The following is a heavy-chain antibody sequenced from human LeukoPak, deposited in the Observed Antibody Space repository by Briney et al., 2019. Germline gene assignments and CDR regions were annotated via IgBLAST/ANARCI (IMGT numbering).Heavy chain of an antibody. CDR3: ARQDTAMVSGDFDY. CDR2: IIPIFGTA. Sequence: SVKVSCKASGGTFSSYAISWVRQAPGQGLEWMGRIIPIFGTANYAQKFQGRVTITTDESTSTAYMELSSLRSEDTAVYYCARQDTAMVSGDFDYWGQGTLVTVSS. D-gene: IGHD5-18*01. V-gene: IGHV1-69*05. CDR1: GGTFSSYA. J-gene: IGHJ4*02.